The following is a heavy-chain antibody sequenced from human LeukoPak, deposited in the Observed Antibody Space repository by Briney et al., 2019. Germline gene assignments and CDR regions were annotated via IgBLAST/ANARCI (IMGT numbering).Heavy chain of an antibody. Sequence: GGSLRLSCAASGFTFSSYWMHWVRQVPGKGLVWVSRINSDGSGTSYADSVKGRFTISRDNATNTLYLQMNRQSAGDTAVYYCARKAGISAAGNYFDYWGQGTLVTVSS. J-gene: IGHJ4*02. V-gene: IGHV3-74*01. D-gene: IGHD6-13*01. CDR3: ARKAGISAAGNYFDY. CDR2: INSDGSGT. CDR1: GFTFSSYW.